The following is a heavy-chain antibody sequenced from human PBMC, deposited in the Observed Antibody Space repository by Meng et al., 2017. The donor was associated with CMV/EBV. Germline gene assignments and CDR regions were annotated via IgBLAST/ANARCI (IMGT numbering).Heavy chain of an antibody. J-gene: IGHJ6*02. V-gene: IGHV3-30*02. CDR1: GFTFSSYG. Sequence: GGSLRLSCAASGFTFSSYGMHWVRQAPGKGLEWVAFIRYDGSNKYYADSVKGRFTISRDNSKNTLYLQMNSLRAEDTAVYYCAKKYSSSSTAYYYYGMDVWGQGTTVTVSS. CDR3: AKKYSSSSTAYYYYGMDV. CDR2: IRYDGSNK. D-gene: IGHD6-6*01.